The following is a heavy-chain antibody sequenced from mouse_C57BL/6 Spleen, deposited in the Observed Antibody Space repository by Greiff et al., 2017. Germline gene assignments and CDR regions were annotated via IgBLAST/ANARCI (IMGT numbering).Heavy chain of an antibody. CDR2: INPYNGGT. Sequence: VQLQQSGPVLVKPGASVKMSCKASGYTFPDYYMNWVKQSHGKSLEWIGVINPYNGGTSYNQKFKGKATLTVDKSSSTAYMELNSLTSEDSAVYYCARRPLYGNYRYFDVWGTGTTVTVSS. CDR3: ARRPLYGNYRYFDV. J-gene: IGHJ1*03. CDR1: GYTFPDYY. D-gene: IGHD2-1*01. V-gene: IGHV1-19*01.